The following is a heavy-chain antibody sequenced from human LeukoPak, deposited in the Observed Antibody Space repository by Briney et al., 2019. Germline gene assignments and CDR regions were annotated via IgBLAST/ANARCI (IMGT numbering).Heavy chain of an antibody. V-gene: IGHV3-30*18. CDR3: AKDSDSYLDT. CDR1: GFTFGSYG. D-gene: IGHD5-18*01. CDR2: ISYDGSNK. J-gene: IGHJ4*02. Sequence: GGSLRLSCAASGFTFGSYGMHWVRQPPGRGLEWVAVISYDGSNKYYADSGKGRFTISRDNSKNTLYLQMNSLRAEDTAVYYCAKDSDSYLDTWGQGTLVTVSS.